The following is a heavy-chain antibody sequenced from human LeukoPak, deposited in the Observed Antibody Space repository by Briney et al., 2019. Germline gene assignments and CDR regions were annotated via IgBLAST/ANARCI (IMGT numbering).Heavy chain of an antibody. D-gene: IGHD3-10*01. CDR2: IYYSGST. V-gene: IGHV4-59*01. Sequence: SETLSLTCTVSGGSISSYYWSWIRQPPGKGLEWIGYIYYSGSTNYNPSLKRRVTISVDPSKNPFSLKLSSVTAADPAVYYCAGGAYYGSRNWFDPWGQGTLVTVSS. J-gene: IGHJ5*02. CDR3: AGGAYYGSRNWFDP. CDR1: GGSISSYY.